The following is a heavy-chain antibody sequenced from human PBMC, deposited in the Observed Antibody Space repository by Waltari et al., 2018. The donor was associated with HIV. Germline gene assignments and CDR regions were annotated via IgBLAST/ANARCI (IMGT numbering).Heavy chain of an antibody. V-gene: IGHV4-39*01. CDR1: DGSLSSSSYY. CDR2: IYYSGST. Sequence: QLHLQESGPGLVKPSETMSLTCTFSDGSLSSSSYYGGWIRQPPEKGLEWIGSIYYSGSTYYTPSLKSRVIISVDTSKNQFSVKLSSVTAADTAVYYCARMGQTDDILTGHHYWGQGTLVTVSS. D-gene: IGHD3-9*01. CDR3: ARMGQTDDILTGHHY. J-gene: IGHJ4*02.